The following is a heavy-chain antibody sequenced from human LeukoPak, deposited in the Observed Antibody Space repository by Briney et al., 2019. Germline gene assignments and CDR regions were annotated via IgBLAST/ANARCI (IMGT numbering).Heavy chain of an antibody. Sequence: PGGSLRLSCAASGFTFISYSMNWVRQAPGKGLEWVSSISSSSSYIYYADSVKGRFTISRDNAKNSLYLQMNSLRAEDTAVYYCARDRGAAAGIRAFDIWGQGTMVTVSS. J-gene: IGHJ3*02. CDR2: ISSSSSYI. CDR1: GFTFISYS. CDR3: ARDRGAAAGIRAFDI. D-gene: IGHD6-13*01. V-gene: IGHV3-21*01.